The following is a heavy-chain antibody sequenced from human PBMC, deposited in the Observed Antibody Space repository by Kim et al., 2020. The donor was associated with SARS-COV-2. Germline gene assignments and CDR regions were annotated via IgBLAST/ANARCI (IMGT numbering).Heavy chain of an antibody. J-gene: IGHJ4*02. CDR2: P. V-gene: IGHV7-4-1*02. D-gene: IGHD1-26*01. Sequence: PPYARGFTGRFVFSLDTSVSTAYLQISSLKAEDTAVYYCARAYIGNYFDYWGQGTLVTVSS. CDR3: ARAYIGNYFDY.